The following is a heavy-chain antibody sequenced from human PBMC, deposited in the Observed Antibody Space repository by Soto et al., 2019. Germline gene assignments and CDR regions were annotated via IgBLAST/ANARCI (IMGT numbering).Heavy chain of an antibody. CDR1: GDSISSYY. CDR3: ARDLWGYCGADCYPLDV. Sequence: QVRLQESGPGLVKPSETLSLTCSVSGDSISSYYWSWIRQPPGKGLEWLGYMYNTGSTIYNPSLRSRVTISVDTSKNQFSLKLNSVTAADTAVYYCARDLWGYCGADCYPLDVWGQGTTVTVSS. D-gene: IGHD2-21*02. V-gene: IGHV4-59*01. CDR2: MYNTGST. J-gene: IGHJ6*02.